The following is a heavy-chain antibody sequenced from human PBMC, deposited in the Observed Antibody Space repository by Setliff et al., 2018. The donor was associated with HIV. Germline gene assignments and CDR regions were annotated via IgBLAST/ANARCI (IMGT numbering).Heavy chain of an antibody. V-gene: IGHV4-30-2*01. CDR2: ISQSGST. D-gene: IGHD6-19*01. CDR1: GGSISSGGYS. CDR3: AKSYGSGWSADTFDI. J-gene: IGHJ3*02. Sequence: SETLSLTCAVSGGSISSGGYSWSWIRQPPGKGLEWIGYISQSGSTYYNPSLKSRVTISVDRSKNQFSLKLSSVTAADTAVYYCAKSYGSGWSADTFDIWGQGTVVTVSS.